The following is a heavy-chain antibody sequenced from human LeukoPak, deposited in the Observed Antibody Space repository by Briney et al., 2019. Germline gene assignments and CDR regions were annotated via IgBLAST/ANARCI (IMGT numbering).Heavy chain of an antibody. J-gene: IGHJ3*02. Sequence: GGSLRLSCAASGFTFSSYSMNWVRQAPGKGLEWVSYISAISSSSTYYADSVKGRFTISRDNAKNSLYLQMNSLRAEDTAVYYCARDFHRRYYDSSGYNAFDIWGQGTMVTVSS. CDR2: ISAISSSST. V-gene: IGHV3-48*04. D-gene: IGHD3-22*01. CDR1: GFTFSSYS. CDR3: ARDFHRRYYDSSGYNAFDI.